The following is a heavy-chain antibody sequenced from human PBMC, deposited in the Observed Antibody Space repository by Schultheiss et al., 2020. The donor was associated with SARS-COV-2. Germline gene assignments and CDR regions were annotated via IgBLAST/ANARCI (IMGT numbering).Heavy chain of an antibody. CDR2: IKEDGGEK. Sequence: ESLKISCAASGFSFNTYGMHWVRQAPGKGLEWVANIKEDGGEKYYVDSVKGRFTISRDNAKNSLYLQMNSLRAEDTAVYYCTTVEQRWGHDAFDIWGQGTMVTVSS. CDR3: TTVEQRWGHDAFDI. D-gene: IGHD4-23*01. V-gene: IGHV3-7*01. CDR1: GFSFNTYG. J-gene: IGHJ3*02.